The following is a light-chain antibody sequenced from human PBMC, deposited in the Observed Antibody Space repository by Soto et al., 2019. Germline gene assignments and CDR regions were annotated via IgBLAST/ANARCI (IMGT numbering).Light chain of an antibody. CDR3: QQRNSWPPIT. V-gene: IGKV1-17*01. CDR1: QAIRND. J-gene: IGKJ5*01. CDR2: GSS. Sequence: DIQMTQSPSSLSASVGDRVTITCRASQAIRNDLAWYQQKPGRAPKRLIYGSSSLQSGVPSRFSGRGSGTEFTLTISSLQPEDFALYYCQQRNSWPPITFGQGTRLEIK.